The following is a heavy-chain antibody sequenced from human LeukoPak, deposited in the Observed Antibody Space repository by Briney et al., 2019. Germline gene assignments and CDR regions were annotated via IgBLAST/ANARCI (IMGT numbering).Heavy chain of an antibody. CDR2: IYTSGST. CDR3: ARGGIWGQSAFDI. V-gene: IGHV4-4*07. Sequence: SETLSLTRTVPGGSITIYYSSWIRHPAGRGLEWGGRIYTSGSTNYNASLKSRVTMSGDTSKNQLSLELSCVTAADTAVYYCARGGIWGQSAFDIWGQGTMVTVSS. D-gene: IGHD2/OR15-2a*01. CDR1: GGSITIYY. J-gene: IGHJ3*02.